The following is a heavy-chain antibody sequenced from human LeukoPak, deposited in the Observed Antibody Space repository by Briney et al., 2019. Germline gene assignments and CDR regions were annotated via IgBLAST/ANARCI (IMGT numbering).Heavy chain of an antibody. J-gene: IGHJ6*03. CDR1: GYSFTSYW. Sequence: GESLKISCEGSGYSFTSYWIGWVRQMPGKGLEWMGIIYPGDSDTRYSPSFQGLVTISADKSISTAYLQWSSLKASDTAMYYCARLYFGYSYGYNYYYMDVWGKGTTVTVSS. CDR2: IYPGDSDT. CDR3: ARLYFGYSYGYNYYYMDV. D-gene: IGHD5-18*01. V-gene: IGHV5-51*01.